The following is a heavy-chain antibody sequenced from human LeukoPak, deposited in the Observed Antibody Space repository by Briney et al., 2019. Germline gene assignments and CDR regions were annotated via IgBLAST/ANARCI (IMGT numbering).Heavy chain of an antibody. CDR2: ISTYNGNT. D-gene: IGHD3-22*01. CDR3: ARKRYYYDSSGYYDFDY. Sequence: SVQVSCKGSGYTFTSYGISWVRQAPGQGLEWMGWISTYNGNTNYAQKFQGRVTMTTDTSTSTAYMELRSLRSDDTAVYYCARKRYYYDSSGYYDFDYWGQGTLVTVSS. V-gene: IGHV1-18*01. CDR1: GYTFTSYG. J-gene: IGHJ4*02.